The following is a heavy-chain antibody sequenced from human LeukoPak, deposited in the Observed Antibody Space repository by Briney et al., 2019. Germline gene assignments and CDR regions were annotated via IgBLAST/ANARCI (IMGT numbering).Heavy chain of an antibody. CDR2: ISGSGGSA. CDR3: AKVGHGYSSIPLLDY. Sequence: GGSLRLSCAASGFTFSSYAMSWVRQAPGKGLEWVSAISGSGGSAYYGDSVKGRFTISRDKSKNTLYLQMNSLRAEDTAVYYCAKVGHGYSSIPLLDYWGQGTLVTVSS. CDR1: GFTFSSYA. V-gene: IGHV3-23*01. D-gene: IGHD6-13*01. J-gene: IGHJ4*02.